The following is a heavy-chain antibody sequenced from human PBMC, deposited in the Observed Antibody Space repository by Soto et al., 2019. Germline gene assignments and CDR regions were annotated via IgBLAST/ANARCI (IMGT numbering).Heavy chain of an antibody. CDR3: ARGGGPNDACDS. CDR1: GGSVRSGSYY. D-gene: IGHD2-15*01. Sequence: SETPSLTCTVPGGSVRSGSYYWSWIRQPPGKGLEWVGYIYYSGSTNYNPSLKSRVTISVDTSTTQFSLKLSSVTAADTAVYYCARGGGPNDACDSWGQGTMVTVSS. CDR2: IYYSGST. V-gene: IGHV4-61*01. J-gene: IGHJ3*02.